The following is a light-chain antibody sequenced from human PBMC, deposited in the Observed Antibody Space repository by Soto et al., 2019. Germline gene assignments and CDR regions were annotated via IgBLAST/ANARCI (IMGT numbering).Light chain of an antibody. J-gene: IGKJ4*01. V-gene: IGKV1-33*01. Sequence: DIQMTHSAYSLSSPGGDMVTLTCPASQDNSNNLNWYQQKPGKAHKLLIFDASNVETGVPSRFSGNVSVTHLTFAVNSLYAEEIPTADCQQYEDLLLTCGGGTKVEI. CDR2: DAS. CDR3: QQYEDLLLT. CDR1: QDNSNN.